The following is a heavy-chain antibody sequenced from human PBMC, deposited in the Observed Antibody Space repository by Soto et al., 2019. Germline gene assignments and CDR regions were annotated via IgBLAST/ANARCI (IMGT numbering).Heavy chain of an antibody. Sequence: QVQLVQSGAEVKKPGSSVKVSCKASGGTFSSYTISWVRQAPGQGLEWMGRIIPILGIANYAQKFQGRVTITADKSTSTAYMELSSLRSEDTAVYYCATLKGYDSCGWFDPWGQGTLVTVSS. CDR1: GGTFSSYT. CDR2: IIPILGIA. J-gene: IGHJ5*02. D-gene: IGHD5-12*01. CDR3: ATLKGYDSCGWFDP. V-gene: IGHV1-69*02.